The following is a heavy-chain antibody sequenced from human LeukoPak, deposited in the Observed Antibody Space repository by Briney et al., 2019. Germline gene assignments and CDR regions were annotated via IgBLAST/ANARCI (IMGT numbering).Heavy chain of an antibody. V-gene: IGHV1-2*02. J-gene: IGHJ3*02. D-gene: IGHD1-1*01. Sequence: ASVKVSCKASGYTFTGYYMHWVRQAPGQGLEWMGWINPNSGGTNYAQKFQGRVTMTRDTSISTAYMELSRLRSDDTAVYYCASESFAGTLGGAFDIWGQGTMVTVSS. CDR3: ASESFAGTLGGAFDI. CDR2: INPNSGGT. CDR1: GYTFTGYY.